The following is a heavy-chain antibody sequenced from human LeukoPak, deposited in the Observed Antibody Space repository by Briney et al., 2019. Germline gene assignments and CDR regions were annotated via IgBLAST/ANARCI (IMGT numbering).Heavy chain of an antibody. Sequence: PSETLSLTCTVSGGSINGYYWNWIRQAPGKGLEWIGYIHYRGSTNYNPSLKSRVTISLDTSENQFSLKLSSVPAADTAVYYCAAEFDNEQWLDWDYWGRGTLVTVSS. V-gene: IGHV4-59*01. CDR2: IHYRGST. CDR3: AAEFDNEQWLDWDY. CDR1: GGSINGYY. D-gene: IGHD6-19*01. J-gene: IGHJ4*02.